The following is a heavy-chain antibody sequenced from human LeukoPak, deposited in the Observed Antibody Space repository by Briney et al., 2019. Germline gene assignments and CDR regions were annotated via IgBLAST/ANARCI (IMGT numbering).Heavy chain of an antibody. Sequence: PGGSLRLSCAASGFTFSSYWMSWVRQAPGKGLEWVANIKQDGSEKYYVDSVKGRFTISRDNAKNSLYLQMNSLRAEDTAVYYCARGGAPEGYCSGGSCYPPDYWGQGTLVTVSS. V-gene: IGHV3-7*01. J-gene: IGHJ4*02. D-gene: IGHD2-15*01. CDR1: GFTFSSYW. CDR2: IKQDGSEK. CDR3: ARGGAPEGYCSGGSCYPPDY.